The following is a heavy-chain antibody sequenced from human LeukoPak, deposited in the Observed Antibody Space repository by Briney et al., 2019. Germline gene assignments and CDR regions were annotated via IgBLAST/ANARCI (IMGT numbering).Heavy chain of an antibody. V-gene: IGHV3-33*06. CDR2: LCSDATNQ. CDR1: GFTLSHYG. CDR3: AKDAQTGFDYSTSLEH. Sequence: GGSLRLSCEASGFTLSHYGMHWVRQAPGKELEWVAVLCSDATNQYYADSVKGRFTIFRDNFKKTVSLQMNSLRVEDTALYYCAKDAQTGFDYSTSLEHWGQGALVTVSS. J-gene: IGHJ4*02. D-gene: IGHD4-11*01.